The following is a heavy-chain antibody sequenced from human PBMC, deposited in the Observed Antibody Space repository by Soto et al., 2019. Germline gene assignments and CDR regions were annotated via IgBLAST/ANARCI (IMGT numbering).Heavy chain of an antibody. Sequence: XETLSLTCSVSVYLISSGYYWGWVRETPGKGLEWLGSIDYSGKTYKNPSLKSRVSASVDLSQNQFSLNLRSVTAADTAVYFCARDLSSGSESYYFAYGGQGTRVPVSS. D-gene: IGHD3-22*01. CDR1: VYLISSGYY. CDR3: ARDLSSGSESYYFAY. J-gene: IGHJ4*02. CDR2: IDYSGKT. V-gene: IGHV4-38-2*02.